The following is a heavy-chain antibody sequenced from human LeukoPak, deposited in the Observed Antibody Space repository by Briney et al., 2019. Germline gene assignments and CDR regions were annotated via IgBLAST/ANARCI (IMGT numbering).Heavy chain of an antibody. J-gene: IGHJ4*02. CDR3: ARGRAPEN. CDR2: INHSGST. Sequence: SETLSLTCAVYGGSFSGYYWSWIRQPPGKGLEWIGEINHSGSTNYNPSLKSRVTISLDMSKNQFSLKLSSVTAADTAVYYCARGRAPENWGQGTLVTVSS. V-gene: IGHV4-34*01. CDR1: GGSFSGYY.